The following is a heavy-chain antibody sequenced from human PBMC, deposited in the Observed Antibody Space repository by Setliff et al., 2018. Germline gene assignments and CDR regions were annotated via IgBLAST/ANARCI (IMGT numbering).Heavy chain of an antibody. V-gene: IGHV4-34*01. CDR1: GGTFSGYY. J-gene: IGHJ4*02. CDR2: INHSGSS. Sequence: SETLSLTCAASGGTFSGYYWTWIRQPPGKGLEWIGEINHSGSSNYNPSLKSRVTISVDTSKNQFSLKLSSVTAADTDVYYCARGRNVAARLLDSWGQGARVTVSS. CDR3: ARGRNVAARLLDS. D-gene: IGHD6-6*01.